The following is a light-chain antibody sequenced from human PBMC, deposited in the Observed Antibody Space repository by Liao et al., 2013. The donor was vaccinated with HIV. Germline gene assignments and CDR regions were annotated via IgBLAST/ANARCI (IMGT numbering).Light chain of an antibody. J-gene: IGLJ1*01. CDR2: QDT. V-gene: IGLV3-1*01. Sequence: SYELTQPPSVSVSPGQTASISCSGDKLGQKYASWYQQKPGQSPVLVIYQDTKRPSGIPERFSGSNSGNTATLTISGTQAMDEADYYCQAWDSSTNYVFGTGTQVTVL. CDR3: QAWDSSTNYV. CDR1: KLGQKY.